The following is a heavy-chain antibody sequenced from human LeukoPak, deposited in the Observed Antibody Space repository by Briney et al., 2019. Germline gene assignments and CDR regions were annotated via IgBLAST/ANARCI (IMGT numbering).Heavy chain of an antibody. CDR1: GGSISSGSYY. V-gene: IGHV4-39*07. Sequence: SETLSLTCTVSGGSISSGSYYWGWIRQPPGKGLEWIGSIYHSGSTYYNPSLKSRVTISVDTSKNQFSLKLSSVTAADTAVYYCASFFPAGNIWGQGTMVTVSS. D-gene: IGHD3-10*01. CDR3: ASFFPAGNI. CDR2: IYHSGST. J-gene: IGHJ3*02.